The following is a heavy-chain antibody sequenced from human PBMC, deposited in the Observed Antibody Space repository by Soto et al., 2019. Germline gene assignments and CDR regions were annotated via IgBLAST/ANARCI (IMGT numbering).Heavy chain of an antibody. V-gene: IGHV1-18*04. Sequence: ASVKVSCKASGYTFTTYGINCVRQAPGQGLEWMGWISGYNGNTKSAQKFQGRVTVTTDTSTTTSYMELRSLTSDDTAVYYCARGDYYDSSSAFDIWGQGTMVTVSS. CDR3: ARGDYYDSSSAFDI. CDR2: ISGYNGNT. J-gene: IGHJ3*02. D-gene: IGHD3-22*01. CDR1: GYTFTTYG.